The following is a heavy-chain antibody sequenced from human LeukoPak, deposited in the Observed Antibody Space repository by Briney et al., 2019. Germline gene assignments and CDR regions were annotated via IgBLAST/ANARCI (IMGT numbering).Heavy chain of an antibody. Sequence: SETLSLTCSVSGGSINRSSYYWGWIRQAPGKGLEWIGSVYYDGNTYYNPNPSLKSRATVSMDTSRNQFSLKLRSVTAADTAVYYCTKDSGHHRTDCWGQGTLVTVS. D-gene: IGHD1-26*01. CDR3: TKDSGHHRTDC. J-gene: IGHJ4*02. V-gene: IGHV4-39*02. CDR1: GGSINRSSYY. CDR2: VYYDGNT.